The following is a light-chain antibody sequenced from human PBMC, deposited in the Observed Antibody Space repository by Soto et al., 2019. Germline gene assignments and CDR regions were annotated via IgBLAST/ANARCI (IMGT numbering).Light chain of an antibody. V-gene: IGKV1-5*01. Sequence: DIQITQSPSTLSASVRDSVTITCRASQSISDWLAWYQQKPGKAPKLLIYDISNLEIGVPSRFSGSGSGTEFTLTISGLQPDDFATYYCQQYNSYSFGQGTKVEIK. CDR2: DIS. CDR1: QSISDW. J-gene: IGKJ1*01. CDR3: QQYNSYS.